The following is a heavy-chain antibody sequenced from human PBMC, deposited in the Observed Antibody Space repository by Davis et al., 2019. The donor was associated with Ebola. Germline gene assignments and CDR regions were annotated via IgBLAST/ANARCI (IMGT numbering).Heavy chain of an antibody. CDR3: ARDYYDSNGYLYYFDH. V-gene: IGHV4-59*12. D-gene: IGHD3-22*01. CDR2: IQNSGSP. J-gene: IGHJ4*02. Sequence: SETLSLTCSVSGGSISTYYWNWIRQPPGKGLEWVGCIQNSGSPIYNPSLKSRVTISLDKSKNQFSLKLTSVTAADTAVYYCARDYYDSNGYLYYFDHWGQGTLVTVSS. CDR1: GGSISTYY.